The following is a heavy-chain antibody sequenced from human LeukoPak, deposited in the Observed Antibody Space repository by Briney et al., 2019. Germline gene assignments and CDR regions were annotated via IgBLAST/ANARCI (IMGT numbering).Heavy chain of an antibody. CDR2: MNHSGTT. V-gene: IGHV4-34*01. CDR1: GGAFSGYY. J-gene: IGHJ6*01. Sequence: SETLSHSCAVYGGAFSGYYWNWIRQPPGKGLEWIGEMNHSGTTKYNPSLKSRVSISVDTSKSQISLRLTSVTAADTAVYYCARGYGSGSLPYGMGVWGEGTTVTVSP. D-gene: IGHD3-10*01. CDR3: ARGYGSGSLPYGMGV.